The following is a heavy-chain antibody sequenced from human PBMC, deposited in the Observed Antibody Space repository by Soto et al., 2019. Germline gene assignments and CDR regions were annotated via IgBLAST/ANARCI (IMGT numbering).Heavy chain of an antibody. Sequence: TSETLSLTCTVSGGSISSGGYYWSWIRQHTGKGLEWIGYIYYSGSTYYNPSLKSRVTISVDTSKNQFSLKLSSVTAADTAVYYCARGIYDSRNFDYWGQGTLVTVSS. CDR1: GGSISSGGYY. V-gene: IGHV4-31*03. D-gene: IGHD3-22*01. CDR3: ARGIYDSRNFDY. CDR2: IYYSGST. J-gene: IGHJ4*02.